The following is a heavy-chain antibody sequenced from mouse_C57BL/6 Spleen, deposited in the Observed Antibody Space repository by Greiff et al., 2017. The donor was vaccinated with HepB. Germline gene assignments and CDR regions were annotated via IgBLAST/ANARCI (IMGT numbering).Heavy chain of an antibody. CDR2: IWSGGST. CDR1: GFSLTSYG. D-gene: IGHD2-4*01. CDR3: AKIYYDYEDYAMDY. V-gene: IGHV2-4*01. Sequence: VQLQQSGPGLVQPSQSLSITCTVSGFSLTSYGVHWVRQPPGKGLEWLGVIWSGGSTDYNAAFISRLSISKDNSKSQVFFKMNSLQADDTAIYYCAKIYYDYEDYAMDYWGQGTSVTVSS. J-gene: IGHJ4*01.